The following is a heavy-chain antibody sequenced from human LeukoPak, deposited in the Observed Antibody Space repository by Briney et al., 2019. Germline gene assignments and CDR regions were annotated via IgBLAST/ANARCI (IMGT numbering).Heavy chain of an antibody. V-gene: IGHV1-69*05. CDR3: ASNQQQLVYYYYYMDV. CDR1: GGTFSSYA. J-gene: IGHJ6*03. Sequence: GASVKVSCKASGGTFSSYAISWVRQAPGQGLEWMGRIIPIFGTANYAQKFQGRVTITTDESTSTAYMELSSLRSEDTAVYYCASNQQQLVYYYYYMDVWGKGTTVTVSS. CDR2: IIPIFGTA. D-gene: IGHD6-13*01.